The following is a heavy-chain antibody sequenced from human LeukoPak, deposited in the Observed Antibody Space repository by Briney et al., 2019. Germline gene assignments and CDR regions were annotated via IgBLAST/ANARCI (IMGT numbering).Heavy chain of an antibody. CDR1: GYTFTSYG. CDR2: ISAYNGNT. J-gene: IGHJ4*02. V-gene: IGHV1-18*01. D-gene: IGHD3-16*02. CDR3: ARDTYVWGSYRYDPPLDY. Sequence: ASVKVSCKASGYTFTSYGISWVRQAPGQGLEWMGWISAYNGNTNYAQKLQGRVTMTTDTSTSTAYMELRSLRSDDTAVYYCARDTYVWGSYRYDPPLDYWGQGTLVTVSS.